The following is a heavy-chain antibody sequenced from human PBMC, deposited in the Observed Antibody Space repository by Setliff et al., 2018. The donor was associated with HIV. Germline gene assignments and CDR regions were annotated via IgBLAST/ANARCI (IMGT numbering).Heavy chain of an antibody. V-gene: IGHV1-69*13. CDR1: GGTFSSYA. CDR3: ARGARYYDILTAYITLGYYYYMDV. CDR2: IIPIFGTP. J-gene: IGHJ6*03. D-gene: IGHD3-9*01. Sequence: GASVKVSCKASGGTFSSYAISWVRQAPGQGLEWMGGIIPIFGTPDYAQKFQGRVTITADESTSTAYMELSSLRSEDTAVYYCARGARYYDILTAYITLGYYYYMDVWGKGTTVTVSS.